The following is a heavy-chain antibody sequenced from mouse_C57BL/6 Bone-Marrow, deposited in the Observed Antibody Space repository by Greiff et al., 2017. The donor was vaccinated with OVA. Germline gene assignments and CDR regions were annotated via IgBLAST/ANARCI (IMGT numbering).Heavy chain of an antibody. CDR1: GYTFTSYW. CDR3: ARSSYYDYGGFAY. V-gene: IGHV1-61*01. J-gene: IGHJ3*01. Sequence: QVHVKQSGAELVRPGSSVKLSCKASGYTFTSYWMDWVKQRPGQGLEWIGNIYPSDSETHYNQKFKDKATLTVDKSSSTAYMQLSSLTSEDSAVYYCARSSYYDYGGFAYWGQGTLVTVSA. CDR2: IYPSDSET. D-gene: IGHD2-4*01.